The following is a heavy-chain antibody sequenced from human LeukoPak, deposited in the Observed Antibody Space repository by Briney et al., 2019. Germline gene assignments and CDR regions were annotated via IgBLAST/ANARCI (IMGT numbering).Heavy chain of an antibody. Sequence: PSETLSLTCAVYGGSFSGYYWSWIRQPPGKGLEWIGEINHSGSTNYNPSLKSRVTISVDTSKNQLSPKLSSVTAADTAVYYCARGGDSSGWYQSFDYWGQGTLVTVSS. CDR1: GGSFSGYY. V-gene: IGHV4-34*01. CDR3: ARGGDSSGWYQSFDY. J-gene: IGHJ4*02. D-gene: IGHD6-19*01. CDR2: INHSGST.